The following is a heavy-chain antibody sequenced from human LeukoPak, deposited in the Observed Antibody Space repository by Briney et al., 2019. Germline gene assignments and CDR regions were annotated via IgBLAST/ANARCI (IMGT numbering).Heavy chain of an antibody. CDR1: GYTFTGHY. V-gene: IGHV1-2*02. D-gene: IGHD2-2*01. Sequence: ASVKVSCKASGYTFTGHYMHWVRQAPGQGLEWMGWINPNSGGTNFVQKFQGRVTMTRDTSISTAYMELSRLRSDDTAVYYCARGVVPAAKGLDDYWGQGTLVTVSS. CDR3: ARGVVPAAKGLDDY. J-gene: IGHJ4*02. CDR2: INPNSGGT.